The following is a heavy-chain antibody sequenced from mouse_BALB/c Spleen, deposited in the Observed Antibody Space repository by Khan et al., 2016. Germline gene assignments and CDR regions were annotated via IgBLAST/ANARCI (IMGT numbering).Heavy chain of an antibody. J-gene: IGHJ3*01. CDR3: AKDYYGSSYVTFFAY. CDR1: GYSFIDYN. D-gene: IGHD1-1*01. V-gene: IGHV1S135*01. Sequence: VQLQQSGPELVKPGASVKVSCKASGYSFIDYNMYWVKQSHGKSLEWIGYIDPYNGGTNYNQKFKDKATLTVDKSSSTAFMHLNILTSEDSAVYYCAKDYYGSSYVTFFAYWGQGTLVTVAA. CDR2: IDPYNGGT.